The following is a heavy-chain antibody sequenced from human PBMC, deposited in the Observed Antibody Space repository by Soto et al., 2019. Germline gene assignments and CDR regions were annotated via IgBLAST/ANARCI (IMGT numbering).Heavy chain of an antibody. J-gene: IGHJ6*02. CDR1: GGTFSSYA. CDR3: ARTLMTTVTTLNYGMDV. CDR2: IIPIFGTA. Sequence: QVQLVQSGAEVKKPGSSVKVSCKASGGTFSSYAISWVGQAPGQGLEWMGGIIPIFGTANYAQKFQGRVTITADESTSTAYMELSSLRSEDTAVYYCARTLMTTVTTLNYGMDVWGQGTTVTVSS. V-gene: IGHV1-69*01. D-gene: IGHD4-4*01.